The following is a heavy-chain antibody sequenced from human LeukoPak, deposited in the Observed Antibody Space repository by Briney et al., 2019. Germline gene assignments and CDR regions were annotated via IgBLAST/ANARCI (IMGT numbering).Heavy chain of an antibody. J-gene: IGHJ5*02. Sequence: GASVTVSCKASGYTFTVYYMHWVRQAPGQGLEWMGWINPNSGGTNYAQKFQGRVTMTRDTSISTAYMELSRLRSDDTAVYYCARDVVANWFDPWGQGTLVTVSS. CDR3: ARDVVANWFDP. CDR1: GYTFTVYY. D-gene: IGHD2-2*01. V-gene: IGHV1-2*02. CDR2: INPNSGGT.